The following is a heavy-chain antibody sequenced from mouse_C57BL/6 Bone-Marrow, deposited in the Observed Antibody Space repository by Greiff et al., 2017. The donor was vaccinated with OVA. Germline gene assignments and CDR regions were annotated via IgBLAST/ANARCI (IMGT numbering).Heavy chain of an antibody. Sequence: EVKLVESGAELVRPGSSVKMSCKTSGYTFTSYGINWVKQRPGQGLEWIGYIYIGNGYTEYNEKFKGKATLTSDTSSSTAYMQLSSLTSEDSAIYFCARIYDYDGGLWFAYWGQGTLVTVSA. J-gene: IGHJ3*01. CDR2: IYIGNGYT. CDR1: GYTFTSYG. D-gene: IGHD2-4*01. CDR3: ARIYDYDGGLWFAY. V-gene: IGHV1-58*01.